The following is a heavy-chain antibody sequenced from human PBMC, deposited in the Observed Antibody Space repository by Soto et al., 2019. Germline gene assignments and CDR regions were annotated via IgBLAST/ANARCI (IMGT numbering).Heavy chain of an antibody. CDR3: ARGYSSSWYQIRSFFDY. CDR1: GGSFSGYY. D-gene: IGHD6-13*01. J-gene: IGHJ4*02. Sequence: PSETLSLTCAVYGGSFSGYYWSWIRQPPGKGLEWIGEINHSGSTNYNPSLKSRVTISVDTSKNQFSLKLSSVTAADTAVYYCARGYSSSWYQIRSFFDYWGQGTLVTVSS. CDR2: INHSGST. V-gene: IGHV4-34*01.